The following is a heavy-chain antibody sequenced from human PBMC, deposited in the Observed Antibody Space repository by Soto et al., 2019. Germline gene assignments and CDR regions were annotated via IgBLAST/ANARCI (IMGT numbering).Heavy chain of an antibody. Sequence: QVQLVQSGAEVKRPGSSVKVSCKTSGGLLSSYAISWVRQAPGQGLEWMGGSIPTFGTTVYAQNFQGRVSITAERSTGTAYLELRGLRSQDTAVYYCASGINDYYDGTGPSWDDAFDIWGQGTMVTVSS. V-gene: IGHV1-69*06. CDR3: ASGINDYYDGTGPSWDDAFDI. J-gene: IGHJ3*02. CDR2: SIPTFGTT. CDR1: GGLLSSYA. D-gene: IGHD3-22*01.